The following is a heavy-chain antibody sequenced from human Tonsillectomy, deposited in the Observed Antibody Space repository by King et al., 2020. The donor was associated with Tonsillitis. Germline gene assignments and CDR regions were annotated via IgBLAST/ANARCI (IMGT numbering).Heavy chain of an antibody. V-gene: IGHV3-15*07. Sequence: VQLVESGGGLVKPGGSLRVSCAASGFTFSNAWMNWVRQAPGKGLDWVGRIKSKTDGGTTDYTAPVKGRFNISRDDSKNTLYLEMNRLRTEDTAVYYFTTRFRGFDYWGQGTLVTVSS. CDR2: IKSKTDGGTT. J-gene: IGHJ4*02. CDR3: TTRFRGFDY. D-gene: IGHD3-10*01. CDR1: GFTFSNAW.